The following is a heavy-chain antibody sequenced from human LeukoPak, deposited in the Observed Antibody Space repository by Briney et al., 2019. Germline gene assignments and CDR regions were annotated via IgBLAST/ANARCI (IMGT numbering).Heavy chain of an antibody. J-gene: IGHJ6*03. Sequence: GESLKISCKGSGYSFTSYWIGWVRQMPGKGLEWMGIIYPGDSDTRYSPSFQGQVTISADKSISTAYLQWSSLKASDTAMYYCARRVQGGGYGGNSQYYYYMDVWGKGTTVTVSS. CDR1: GYSFTSYW. V-gene: IGHV5-51*01. CDR2: IYPGDSDT. D-gene: IGHD4-23*01. CDR3: ARRVQGGGYGGNSQYYYYMDV.